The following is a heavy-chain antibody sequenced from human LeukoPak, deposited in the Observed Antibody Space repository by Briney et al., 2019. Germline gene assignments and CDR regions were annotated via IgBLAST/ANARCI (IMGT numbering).Heavy chain of an antibody. CDR2: ISSTSSYI. Sequence: GGSLRLSCAASGFTFSSYNINWVRQAPGKGLEWVSSISSTSSYIYYADSVKGRFTISRDNAKNSLYLQMNSLRAEDTAVYYCARGPSVPTYFQHWGQGTLVTVSS. CDR1: GFTFSSYN. CDR3: ARGPSVPTYFQH. D-gene: IGHD1-1*01. J-gene: IGHJ1*01. V-gene: IGHV3-21*01.